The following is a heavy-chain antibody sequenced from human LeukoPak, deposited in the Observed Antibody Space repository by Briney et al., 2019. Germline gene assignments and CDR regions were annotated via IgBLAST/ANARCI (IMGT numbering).Heavy chain of an antibody. D-gene: IGHD3-22*01. CDR2: INPNSGGT. V-gene: IGHV1-2*02. J-gene: IGHJ4*02. CDR1: GGTFSSYA. CDR3: ASTPVGNYYDSSGYYY. Sequence: ASVKVSCKASGGTFSSYAISWVRQAPGQGLEWMGWINPNSGGTNYAQKFQGRVTMTRDTSISTAYMELSRLRSDDTAVYYCASTPVGNYYDSSGYYYWGQGTLVTVSS.